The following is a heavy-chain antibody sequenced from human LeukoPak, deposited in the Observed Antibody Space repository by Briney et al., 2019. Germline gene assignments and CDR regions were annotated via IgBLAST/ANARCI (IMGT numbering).Heavy chain of an antibody. CDR1: GYTFSGTGWY. D-gene: IGHD2-2*01. Sequence: ASVKVSCKASGYTFSGTGWYLHWLRQAPGQGLEWMGWINPNSGGTNYAQKFQGRVTMTRDTSISTAYMELSRLRSDDTAVYYCARALVPAAMSHRWVWFDPWGQGTLVTVSS. J-gene: IGHJ5*02. CDR3: ARALVPAAMSHRWVWFDP. V-gene: IGHV1-2*02. CDR2: INPNSGGT.